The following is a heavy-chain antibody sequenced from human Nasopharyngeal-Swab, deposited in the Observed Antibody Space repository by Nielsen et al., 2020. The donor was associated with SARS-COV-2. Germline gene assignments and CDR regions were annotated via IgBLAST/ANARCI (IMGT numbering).Heavy chain of an antibody. Sequence: LTCAASGFTFSSYDMHWVRQATGKGLEWVSAIGTAGDTYYPGSVKGRFTISRENAKNSLYLQMNSLRAGDTAVYYCARDRVDSSSWGYYYYGMDVWGQGTTVTVSS. CDR3: ARDRVDSSSWGYYYYGMDV. CDR1: GFTFSSYD. D-gene: IGHD6-13*01. CDR2: IGTAGDT. J-gene: IGHJ6*02. V-gene: IGHV3-13*01.